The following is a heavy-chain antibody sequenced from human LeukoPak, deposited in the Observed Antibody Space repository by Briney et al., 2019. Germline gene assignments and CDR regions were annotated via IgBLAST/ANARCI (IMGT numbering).Heavy chain of an antibody. D-gene: IGHD3-10*01. Sequence: SETLSLTCAVYGGSFSSYYWSWIRQPPGKGLEWIGEINHSGSTNYNPSLKSRGTISLDTSQNQFSLKLSSVTASDTPVYCAVRGVTFDYWGQGTLVTVSS. CDR3: VRGVTFDY. CDR1: GGSFSSYY. J-gene: IGHJ4*02. V-gene: IGHV4-34*01. CDR2: INHSGST.